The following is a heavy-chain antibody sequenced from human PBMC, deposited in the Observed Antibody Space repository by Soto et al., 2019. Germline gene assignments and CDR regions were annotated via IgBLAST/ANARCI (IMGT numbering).Heavy chain of an antibody. D-gene: IGHD6-13*01. CDR1: GFTVSSNY. V-gene: IGHV3-53*01. Sequence: EVQLVESGGGLIQPGGSLRLSCAASGFTVSSNYMSWVRQAPGKGLEWVSVIHSGGSTYYADSVKGRFTISRDNSKNTLYLQMNSLRAEDTAVYYCARDPYSSSWYGGDVWGQGTTVTVSS. J-gene: IGHJ6*02. CDR3: ARDPYSSSWYGGDV. CDR2: IHSGGST.